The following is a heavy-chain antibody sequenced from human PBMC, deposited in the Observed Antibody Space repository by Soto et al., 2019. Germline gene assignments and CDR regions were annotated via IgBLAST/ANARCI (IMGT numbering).Heavy chain of an antibody. J-gene: IGHJ3*02. CDR1: GFTFSSYA. Sequence: EVQLLESGGCLVQPGGSLRLSCAASGFTFSSYAMSWVRQAPGKGLEWVSAISGSGGSTYYADSVKGRFTISRDNSKNTLYLQMNSLRAEDTAVYYCAKEYYDVWSGYYSSAFDIWGQGTMVTVSS. CDR3: AKEYYDVWSGYYSSAFDI. V-gene: IGHV3-23*01. CDR2: ISGSGGST. D-gene: IGHD3-3*01.